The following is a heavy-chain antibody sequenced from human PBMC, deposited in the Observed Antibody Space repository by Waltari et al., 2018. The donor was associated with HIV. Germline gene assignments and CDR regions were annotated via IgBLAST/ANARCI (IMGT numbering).Heavy chain of an antibody. J-gene: IGHJ4*02. V-gene: IGHV3-74*01. CDR1: GFTFSSYW. Sequence: EVQLVESGGGLVQPGGSLRLSCAASGFTFSSYWMHWVRQAPGKGLVWVSRINSDGSSTSYADSVKGRFTISRDNAKNTLYLQMNSLRAEDTAVYYCARGDYIWGSYPETPDYWGQGTLVTVSS. CDR3: ARGDYIWGSYPETPDY. CDR2: INSDGSST. D-gene: IGHD3-16*02.